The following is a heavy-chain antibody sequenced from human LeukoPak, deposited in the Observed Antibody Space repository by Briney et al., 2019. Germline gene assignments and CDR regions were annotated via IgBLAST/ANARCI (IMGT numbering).Heavy chain of an antibody. CDR1: GGSISSYY. Sequence: PSETLSLTCTVSGGSISSYYWSWIRQPPGKGLEWIGYIYYSGSTNYNPSLKSRVTISVDTSKNQFSLKLSSVTAADTAVYYCARKAPEGGYYDSSGYVDYRGQGTLVTVSS. D-gene: IGHD3-22*01. V-gene: IGHV4-59*12. J-gene: IGHJ4*02. CDR3: ARKAPEGGYYDSSGYVDY. CDR2: IYYSGST.